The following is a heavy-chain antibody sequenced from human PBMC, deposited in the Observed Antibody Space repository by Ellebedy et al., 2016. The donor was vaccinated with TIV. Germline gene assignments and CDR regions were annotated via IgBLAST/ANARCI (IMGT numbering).Heavy chain of an antibody. D-gene: IGHD6-13*01. V-gene: IGHV3-30*02. Sequence: GESLKISCAASGFTFSSYGMHWVRQAPGKGLEWVAVIWYDGSNKYYADSVKGRFTISRDNSKNTLYLQMSSLRAEDTAVYYCVKDMYSSSWYGSDYWGQGTLVTVSS. CDR2: IWYDGSNK. CDR1: GFTFSSYG. J-gene: IGHJ4*02. CDR3: VKDMYSSSWYGSDY.